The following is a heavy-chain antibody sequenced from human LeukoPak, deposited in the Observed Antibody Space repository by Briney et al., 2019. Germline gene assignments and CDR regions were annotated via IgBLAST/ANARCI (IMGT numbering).Heavy chain of an antibody. Sequence: GGSLRLSCAASGFTFSSYGMSWVRQAPGKGLEWVSAISGSGGSTYYADSVKGRFTISRDNSKNTLYLQMNSLRAEDTAVYYCTTDPGYSGFKRFDYWGQGTLVTVSS. CDR2: ISGSGGST. CDR1: GFTFSSYG. V-gene: IGHV3-23*01. CDR3: TTDPGYSGFKRFDY. D-gene: IGHD5-12*01. J-gene: IGHJ4*02.